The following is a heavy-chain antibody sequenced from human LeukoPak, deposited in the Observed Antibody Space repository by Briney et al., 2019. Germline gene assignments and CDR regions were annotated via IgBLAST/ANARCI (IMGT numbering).Heavy chain of an antibody. CDR1: GGSISSGGYS. CDR2: IYHSGST. J-gene: IGHJ4*02. CDR3: ATEGDWGVDY. D-gene: IGHD7-27*01. Sequence: SQTLSLTCAVSGGSISSGGYSWSWIRQPPGKGLEWIGYIYHSGSTNYNPSLKSRVTISVDRSKNQFSLKLSSVTAADTAVYYCATEGDWGVDYWGQGTLVTVSS. V-gene: IGHV4-30-2*01.